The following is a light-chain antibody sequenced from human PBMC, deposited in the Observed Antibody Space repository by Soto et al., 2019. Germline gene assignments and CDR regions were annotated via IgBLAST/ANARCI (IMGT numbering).Light chain of an antibody. J-gene: IGKJ1*01. CDR3: QQRSNWPWT. V-gene: IGKV3-11*01. Sequence: DIVLTQSPATLSLSPGERATLSCRASQSVSSYLAWYQQKPGQAPRLLIYDAFNRATGIPARFSGSGPGTDFTLTISSLEPEDFAVYYCQQRSNWPWTFGQGTKVEIK. CDR1: QSVSSY. CDR2: DAF.